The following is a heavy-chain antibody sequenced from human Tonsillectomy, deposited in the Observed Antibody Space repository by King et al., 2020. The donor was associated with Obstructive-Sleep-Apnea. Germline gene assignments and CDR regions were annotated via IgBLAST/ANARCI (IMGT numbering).Heavy chain of an antibody. CDR2: ISYDGSNK. Sequence: VQLVESGGGVVQPGRSLRLSCAASGFTFSSYAMHWVRQAPGKGLEWVAGISYDGSNKYYADSVKGRFTISRDNSKNTLYLQMNRLRAEDTAVYYWARSGGYCSGGSCYLGEYYYYGMDVWGQGTTVTVSS. D-gene: IGHD2-15*01. J-gene: IGHJ6*02. CDR1: GFTFSSYA. CDR3: ARSGGYCSGGSCYLGEYYYYGMDV. V-gene: IGHV3-30*04.